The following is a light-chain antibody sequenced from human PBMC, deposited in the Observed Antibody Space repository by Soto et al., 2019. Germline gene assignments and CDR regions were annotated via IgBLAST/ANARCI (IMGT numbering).Light chain of an antibody. J-gene: IGKJ2*01. CDR1: QSVSSN. CDR2: GAS. V-gene: IGKV3-15*01. CDR3: QQYNSLLD. Sequence: EIVMTQSPATLSVSPGERATLSCRASQSVSSNLAWYQQKPGQAPRLLIYGASTRATGIPARFSGSGSGTELTLTISSLQSEDFAVYYCQQYNSLLDFGQGTKLEIK.